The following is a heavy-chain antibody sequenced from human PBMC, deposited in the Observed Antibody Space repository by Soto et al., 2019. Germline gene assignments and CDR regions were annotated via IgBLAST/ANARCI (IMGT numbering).Heavy chain of an antibody. CDR3: AKDIVLMVYATPYYYYYGMDV. D-gene: IGHD2-8*01. Sequence: GGSLRLSCAASGFTFSSYGMHWVRQAPGKGLEWVAVISYDGSNKYYADSVKGRFTISRDNSKNTLYLQMNSLRAEDTAVYYCAKDIVLMVYATPYYYYYGMDVWGQGTTVTVSS. V-gene: IGHV3-30*18. CDR2: ISYDGSNK. J-gene: IGHJ6*02. CDR1: GFTFSSYG.